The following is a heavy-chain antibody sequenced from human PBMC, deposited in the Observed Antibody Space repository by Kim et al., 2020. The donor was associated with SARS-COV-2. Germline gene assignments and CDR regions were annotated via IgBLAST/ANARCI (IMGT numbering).Heavy chain of an antibody. Sequence: GGSLRLSCAASGFTFSSYAMTWVRQAPGKGLEWVSFISSTGRIIYYADSVEGRFTISRDNAKNSVSLQMNSLRDEDTAMYYCASSGYYIDFWGQGTLVT. CDR3: ASSGYYIDF. CDR1: GFTFSSYA. CDR2: ISSTGRII. J-gene: IGHJ4*02. D-gene: IGHD6-13*01. V-gene: IGHV3-48*02.